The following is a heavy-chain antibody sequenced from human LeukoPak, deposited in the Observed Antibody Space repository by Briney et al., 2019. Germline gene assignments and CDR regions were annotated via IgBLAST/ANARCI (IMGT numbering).Heavy chain of an antibody. J-gene: IGHJ4*02. V-gene: IGHV4-34*01. Sequence: SETLSLTCAVYGGSFSGYYWSWIRQPPGKGLEWIGEINHSGSTNYNPSLKSRVTISVDTSKNQFSLKLSSVTAADTAVYYCARQKGFGQSYFDYWGQGTLVTVSS. CDR1: GGSFSGYY. CDR3: ARQKGFGQSYFDY. CDR2: INHSGST. D-gene: IGHD3-10*01.